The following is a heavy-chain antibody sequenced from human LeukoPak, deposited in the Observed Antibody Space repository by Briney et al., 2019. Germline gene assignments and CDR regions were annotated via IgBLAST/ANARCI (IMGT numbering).Heavy chain of an antibody. CDR2: ISSSSSYI. CDR1: GFTFSSYS. V-gene: IGHV3-21*04. Sequence: PGGSLRLSCAASGFTFSSYSMNWVRQAPGKGLEWVSSISSSSSYIYYADSVKGRFTISRDNAKNSLYLQMNSLRAEDTALYYCAKEGLRGYSYDHNYFDYWGQGTLVTVSS. CDR3: AKEGLRGYSYDHNYFDY. J-gene: IGHJ4*02. D-gene: IGHD5-18*01.